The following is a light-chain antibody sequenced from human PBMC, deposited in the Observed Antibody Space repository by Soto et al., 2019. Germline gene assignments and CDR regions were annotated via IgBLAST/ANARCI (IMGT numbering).Light chain of an antibody. CDR1: RSDVGGYNY. CDR2: DVY. CDR3: CSYAGSYTWV. J-gene: IGLJ3*02. Sequence: QSALTQPRSVSGSPGQSFTIACTATRSDVGGYNYVSWYQHHPGKAPKLMIYDVYKRPSGVPDRFSGSKSGNTASLTISGLQAEDEADYYCCSYAGSYTWVFGGRTQLTVL. V-gene: IGLV2-11*01.